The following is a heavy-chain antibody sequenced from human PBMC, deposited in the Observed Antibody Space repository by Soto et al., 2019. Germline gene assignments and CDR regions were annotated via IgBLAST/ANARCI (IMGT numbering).Heavy chain of an antibody. Sequence: PXKTLSRTCTVSGGSISSSQYYWGWIRQPPGKGLEWIVSIYYSGSTYYNPSLKSRVTISVDTSKNQFSLKLSSVTAADTAVYYCARISVAAAGGWFDSWGQGTLVTLSS. CDR2: IYYSGST. CDR3: ARISVAAAGGWFDS. CDR1: GGSISSSQYY. D-gene: IGHD6-13*01. J-gene: IGHJ5*01. V-gene: IGHV4-39*01.